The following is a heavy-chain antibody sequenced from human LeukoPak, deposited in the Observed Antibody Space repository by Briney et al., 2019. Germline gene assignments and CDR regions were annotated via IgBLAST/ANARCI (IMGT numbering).Heavy chain of an antibody. V-gene: IGHV2-70*11. D-gene: IGHD3-22*01. CDR2: IDWDDDK. CDR3: ARNRGMYYYDSSGYYYSYYYYMDV. CDR1: GFSLSTSGMC. J-gene: IGHJ6*03. Sequence: SGPALVKPTQTLTLTCTFSGFSLSTSGMCVSWTRRPPGKALEWLARIDWDDDKYYSTSLKTRLTISKDTSKNQVVLTMTNMDPVDTATYYCARNRGMYYYDSSGYYYSYYYYMDVWGKGTTVTVSS.